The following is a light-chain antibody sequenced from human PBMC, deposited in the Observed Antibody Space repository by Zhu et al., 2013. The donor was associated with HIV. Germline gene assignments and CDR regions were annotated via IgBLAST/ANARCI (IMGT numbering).Light chain of an antibody. V-gene: IGKV1-12*01. CDR3: QQSYSTPSS. CDR2: AAS. CDR1: QDVSTW. J-gene: IGKJ2*04. Sequence: DIQMTQSPSSVSASVGDRVTITCRASQDVSTWFAWYQQKPGKAPKLLIYAASSLQSGVPSRFSGSGSGTDFTLTISSLQPEDFATYYCQQSYSTPSSFGQGTKLEIK.